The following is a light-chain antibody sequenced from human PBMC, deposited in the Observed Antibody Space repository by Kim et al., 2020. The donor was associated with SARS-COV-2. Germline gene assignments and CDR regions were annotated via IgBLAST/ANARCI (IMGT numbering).Light chain of an antibody. CDR1: QSVSSSY. V-gene: IGKV3-20*01. CDR3: QQYGGSPLIT. J-gene: IGKJ5*01. Sequence: EVVLTQSPGTLSLSPGERATLSCRASQSVSSSYLAGYQQRPGQPPRLLIYAASIRATGIPDRFSGSGSGTDFSLTISRLEPEDSAVYYCQQYGGSPLITFGQGTRLEIK. CDR2: AAS.